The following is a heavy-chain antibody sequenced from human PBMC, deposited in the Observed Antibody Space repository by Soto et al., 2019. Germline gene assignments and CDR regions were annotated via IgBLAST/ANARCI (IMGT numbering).Heavy chain of an antibody. D-gene: IGHD3-22*01. J-gene: IGHJ4*02. CDR1: GFTFSSYS. Sequence: EVQLVESGGGLVQPGGSLRLSCAASGFTFSSYSMKWVRQAPGKGLEWVSYISSSSSTIYYADSVKGRFTISRDNAKNSLYLQMNSLRDEDTAVYYCARGIYYYDSSGYYPGDYWGQGTLVTVSS. CDR2: ISSSSSTI. CDR3: ARGIYYYDSSGYYPGDY. V-gene: IGHV3-48*02.